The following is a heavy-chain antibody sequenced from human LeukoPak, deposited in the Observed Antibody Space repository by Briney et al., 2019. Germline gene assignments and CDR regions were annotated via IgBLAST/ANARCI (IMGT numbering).Heavy chain of an antibody. CDR3: AKARIPSGNGYYSD. J-gene: IGHJ4*02. CDR2: ISGAGDRT. Sequence: GGSLRLSCAGSGFTFSSYAMSWVRQAPGKGLEWVSGISGAGDRTYYADSVKGRFTISRDNSKNTLYLQMNSLRAEDTAIYYCAKARIPSGNGYYSDWGQGTLVTVSS. CDR1: GFTFSSYA. V-gene: IGHV3-23*01. D-gene: IGHD3-22*01.